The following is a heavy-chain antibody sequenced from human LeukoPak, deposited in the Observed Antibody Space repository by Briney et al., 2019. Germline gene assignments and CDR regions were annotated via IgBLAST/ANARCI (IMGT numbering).Heavy chain of an antibody. J-gene: IGHJ5*02. CDR1: GFTFSSYE. CDR2: ISSSGGTI. Sequence: AGGSLRLSCAASGFTFSSYEMNWVRQAPGKGLEWVSYISSSGGTIYYADSVKGRFTISRDNAKNSLYLQMNSLRAEDTAVYYCARLSSGWYNWFDPWGQGTLVTVSS. V-gene: IGHV3-48*03. D-gene: IGHD6-19*01. CDR3: ARLSSGWYNWFDP.